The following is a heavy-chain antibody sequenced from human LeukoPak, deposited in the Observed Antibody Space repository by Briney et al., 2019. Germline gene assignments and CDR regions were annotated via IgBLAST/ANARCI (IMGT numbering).Heavy chain of an antibody. CDR3: ARAWFGELYHDY. D-gene: IGHD3-10*01. CDR1: GGSISSGGYY. V-gene: IGHV4-31*03. J-gene: IGHJ4*02. Sequence: TPSETLSLTCTVSGGSISSGGYYWSWIRQHPGKGLEWIGYIYYSGSTYYNPSLKSRVTISVDTSKNQFSLKLSSVTAADTAVYYCARAWFGELYHDYWGQGTLVTVSS. CDR2: IYYSGST.